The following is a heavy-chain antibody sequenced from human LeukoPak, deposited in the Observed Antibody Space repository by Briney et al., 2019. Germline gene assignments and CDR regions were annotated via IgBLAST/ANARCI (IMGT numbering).Heavy chain of an antibody. V-gene: IGHV3-48*01. CDR2: ISGSSTTI. Sequence: LTGGSLRLSCAASGFTFSTYSMNWVRQAQGKGLEWVSYISGSSTTIYYADSMKGRFTISRDNAKNSLYLQMNSLRAEDTAVYYCARVFAGDYFDYWGQGTLVTVSP. CDR1: GFTFSTYS. J-gene: IGHJ4*02. CDR3: ARVFAGDYFDY.